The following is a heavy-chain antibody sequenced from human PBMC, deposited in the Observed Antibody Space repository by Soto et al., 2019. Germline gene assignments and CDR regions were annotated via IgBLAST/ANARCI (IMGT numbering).Heavy chain of an antibody. V-gene: IGHV5-10-1*01. D-gene: IGHD3-22*01. CDR2: IDPSDSYT. CDR1: GYSFTSYW. CDR3: ARLMAPNYDSSGYLDV. Sequence: GESLKISCNGSGYSFTSYWISWVRQMPGKGLEWMGRIDPSDSYTNYSPSFQGHVTISADKSISTAYLQWSSLKASDTAMYYGARLMAPNYDSSGYLDVWGQGTTVTVSS. J-gene: IGHJ6*02.